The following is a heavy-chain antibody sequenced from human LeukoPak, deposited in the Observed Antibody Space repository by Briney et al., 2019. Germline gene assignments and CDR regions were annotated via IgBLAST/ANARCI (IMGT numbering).Heavy chain of an antibody. D-gene: IGHD3-3*01. CDR2: FDREDGGT. V-gene: IGHV1-24*01. CDR3: ATHTISGVVTYAFQM. Sequence: ASVKVSCKLSGYSGIELDMHWVRQAPGKGLEWMGGFDREDGGTIYARKVQGRVTMTEDTPTDTAYMELTSLTSDDTAVYYCATHTISGVVTYAFQMWGRGTLVTVSS. J-gene: IGHJ3*02. CDR1: GYSGIELD.